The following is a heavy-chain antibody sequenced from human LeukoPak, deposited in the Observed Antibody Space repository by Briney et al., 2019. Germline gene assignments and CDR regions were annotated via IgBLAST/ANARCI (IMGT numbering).Heavy chain of an antibody. Sequence: PSETLSLTCAVYGGSFSGYYWSWIRQPPGKGLEWIGEINHSGSTNYNPSLKSRVTISVDTSKNQFSLKLSSVTAADTAVYYCARRSGVVVVPAAKGPRGAFDIWGQGTMVTVSS. CDR2: INHSGST. CDR1: GGSFSGYY. CDR3: ARRSGVVVVPAAKGPRGAFDI. D-gene: IGHD2-2*01. V-gene: IGHV4-34*01. J-gene: IGHJ3*02.